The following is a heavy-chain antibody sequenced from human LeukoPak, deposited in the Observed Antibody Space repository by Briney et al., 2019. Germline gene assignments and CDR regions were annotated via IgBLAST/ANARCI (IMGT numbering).Heavy chain of an antibody. Sequence: GGSLRLSCAAFGFTVRSYGIHWVRQAPGKGLEYVSAISANGGSTYYANSVKGRFTISRDTYKNTLYLQMGSLRAEDMAVYYCAREGRNDAFDIWGQGTMVTVSS. D-gene: IGHD1-26*01. J-gene: IGHJ3*02. V-gene: IGHV3-64*01. CDR1: GFTVRSYG. CDR3: AREGRNDAFDI. CDR2: ISANGGST.